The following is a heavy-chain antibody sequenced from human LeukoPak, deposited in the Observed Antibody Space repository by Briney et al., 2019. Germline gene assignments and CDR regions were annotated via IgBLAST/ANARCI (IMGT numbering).Heavy chain of an antibody. D-gene: IGHD3-3*01. J-gene: IGHJ4*02. V-gene: IGHV3-30*18. CDR2: ISYDGSNK. Sequence: GGSLRLSYAPSVFTFSSYGMHWVRQAPAPGLEAGAVISYDGSNKYYADSVKGRFTISRDNSKNTLYLQMNSLRAEDTAVYYCAKLPGTYESSNYWGQGTLVTVSS. CDR1: VFTFSSYG. CDR3: AKLPGTYESSNY.